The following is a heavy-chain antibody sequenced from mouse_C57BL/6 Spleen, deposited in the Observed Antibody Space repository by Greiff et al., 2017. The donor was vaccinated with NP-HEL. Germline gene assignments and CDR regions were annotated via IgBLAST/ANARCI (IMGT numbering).Heavy chain of an antibody. CDR1: GYTFTSYW. Sequence: VQLQQPGAELVRPGSSVKLSCKASGYTFTSYWMDWVKQRPGQGLEWIGNIYPSDSETHYNQKFKDKATLTVDKSSSTAYMQLSSLTSEDSAVYYCARGGYYGSSWYFDVWGTGTTVTVSS. V-gene: IGHV1-61*01. CDR2: IYPSDSET. CDR3: ARGGYYGSSWYFDV. J-gene: IGHJ1*03. D-gene: IGHD1-1*01.